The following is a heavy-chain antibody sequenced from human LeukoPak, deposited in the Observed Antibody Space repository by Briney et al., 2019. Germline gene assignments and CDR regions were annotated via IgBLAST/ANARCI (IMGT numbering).Heavy chain of an antibody. J-gene: IGHJ4*02. Sequence: SETLSLTCAVYGGTSSGYYWSWIRQPPGKGLEWIGEINHSGSTNYNPSLKSRVTISVVTSKNQFSLKLSSVTAADTAVYYCARFFYDFWSGYSRFDYWGQGTLVTVSS. V-gene: IGHV4-34*01. D-gene: IGHD3-3*01. CDR2: INHSGST. CDR3: ARFFYDFWSGYSRFDY. CDR1: GGTSSGYY.